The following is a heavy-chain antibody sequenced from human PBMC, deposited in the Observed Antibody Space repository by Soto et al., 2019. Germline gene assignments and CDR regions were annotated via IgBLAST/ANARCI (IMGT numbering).Heavy chain of an antibody. J-gene: IGHJ4*02. CDR1: GGSGSSGSYY. CDR2: IYYSGST. CDR3: AREVDTAMAN. V-gene: IGHV4-61*01. D-gene: IGHD5-18*01. Sequence: QVQLQESGPGLVKPSETLSLTCTVSGGSGSSGSYYWSWIRQPPGKGLEWIGYIYYSGSTNYNPSLKSRVTISVDTSKNQFSLKLSSVTAADTAVYYCAREVDTAMANWGQGTLVTVSS.